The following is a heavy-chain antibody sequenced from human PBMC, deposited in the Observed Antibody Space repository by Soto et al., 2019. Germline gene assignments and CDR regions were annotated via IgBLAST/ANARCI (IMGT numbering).Heavy chain of an antibody. Sequence: QVQLVQSGAEVKKPGASVKVSCKASGYTFTSYDINWVRQATGQGLEWMGWMNPNSGNTGYAQKLQGRVTMTRNTSISTAYMELSSLRSEDTAVYYCARGLWWGDWGSGSDAFDIWGQGTMVTVSS. V-gene: IGHV1-8*01. D-gene: IGHD7-27*01. CDR2: MNPNSGNT. CDR3: ARGLWWGDWGSGSDAFDI. CDR1: GYTFTSYD. J-gene: IGHJ3*02.